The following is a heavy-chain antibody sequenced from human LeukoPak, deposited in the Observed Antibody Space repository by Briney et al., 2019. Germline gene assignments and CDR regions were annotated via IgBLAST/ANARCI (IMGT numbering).Heavy chain of an antibody. CDR3: ARGDGSGSGRWFDP. J-gene: IGHJ5*02. CDR2: IYHTGST. Sequence: SETLSLTCTVSGGSISSGGYYWSWIRQHPGKGLEWIGYIYHTGSTYYNPSLKGRVTISVDRSKNQFSLNLNFVTAADTALYYCARGDGSGSGRWFDPWGQGTLITVSS. D-gene: IGHD3-10*01. CDR1: GGSISSGGYY. V-gene: IGHV4-30-2*01.